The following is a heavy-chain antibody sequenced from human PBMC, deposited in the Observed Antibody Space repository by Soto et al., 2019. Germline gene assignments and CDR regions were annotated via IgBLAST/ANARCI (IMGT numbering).Heavy chain of an antibody. CDR1: GFTFSSYG. J-gene: IGHJ6*02. CDR3: AKEVRRGYSLDYYYYYYGMDV. V-gene: IGHV3-30*18. CDR2: ISYDGSNK. D-gene: IGHD5-18*01. Sequence: PGGSLRLSCAASGFTFSSYGMHWVRQAPGKGLEWVAVISYDGSNKYYADSVKGRFTISRNNSKNTLYLQMNSLRAEDTAVYYCAKEVRRGYSLDYYYYYYGMDVWGQGTTVTVSS.